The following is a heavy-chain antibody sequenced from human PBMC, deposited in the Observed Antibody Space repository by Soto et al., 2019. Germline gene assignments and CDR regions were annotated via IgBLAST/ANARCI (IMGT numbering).Heavy chain of an antibody. J-gene: IGHJ4*02. D-gene: IGHD1-26*01. CDR1: GYTFTSIG. CDR2: ISAYNGNT. V-gene: IGHV1-18*04. CDR3: ARGGSYHATVDY. Sequence: ASVKVSCKASGYTFTSIGISWVRQAPGQGLEWMGWISAYNGNTDYVQKFQGRVTMTTDTPTSTAYMELRSLTSDDTAIYYCARGGSYHATVDYWGQGTLVTVSS.